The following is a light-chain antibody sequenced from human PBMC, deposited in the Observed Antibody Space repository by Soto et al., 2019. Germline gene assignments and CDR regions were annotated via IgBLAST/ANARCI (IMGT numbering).Light chain of an antibody. J-gene: IGKJ1*01. V-gene: IGKV3-15*01. CDR3: QQYNNWPPWT. CDR1: QSVSSS. Sequence: EIVMTQSPATLSVSPGGGATLSCRASQSVSSSLAWYQQKPGQAPRLLIYGASTRATGIPARFSGSGSGTDFTLTISSLQSEDFAVYYCQQYNNWPPWTFGQGTKVEIK. CDR2: GAS.